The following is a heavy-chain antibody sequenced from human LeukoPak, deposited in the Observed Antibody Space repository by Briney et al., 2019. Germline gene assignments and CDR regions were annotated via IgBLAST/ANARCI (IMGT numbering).Heavy chain of an antibody. J-gene: IGHJ4*02. CDR1: GGSISSSGYY. CDR2: IYYSGTT. V-gene: IGHV4-39*01. D-gene: IGHD1-1*01. Sequence: SQTLSLTCTVSGGSISSSGYYWGWIRQPPGKGLDWIGSIYYSGTTYYNPSLKSRVTVSVDTSKNQFSLKLNSVTAADTAVYYCARRQTTTGRVFDYWGQGTLVTVSS. CDR3: ARRQTTTGRVFDY.